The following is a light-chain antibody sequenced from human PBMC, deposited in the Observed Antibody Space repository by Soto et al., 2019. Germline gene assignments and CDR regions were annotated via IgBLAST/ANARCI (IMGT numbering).Light chain of an antibody. CDR1: QTITSNY. CDR3: QQYGNTPWT. V-gene: IGKV3-20*01. J-gene: IGKJ1*01. Sequence: EIVLTQSPVTLSLSPGARATLSCRASQTITSNYLAWYQQKPGQAPRLLIYGASHRATGIPERFSGGGSGTDFTLTISRLEPEDFAVFFCQQYGNTPWTFGQGTTVEI. CDR2: GAS.